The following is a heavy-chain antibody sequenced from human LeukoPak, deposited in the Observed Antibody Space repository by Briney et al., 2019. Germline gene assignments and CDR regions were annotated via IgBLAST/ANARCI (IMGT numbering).Heavy chain of an antibody. J-gene: IGHJ4*02. CDR1: GFTFSTYT. V-gene: IGHV3-21*01. D-gene: IGHD1-7*01. CDR2: ISSSSNYI. Sequence: PGGSLGLSCAASGFTFSTYTMNWVRQAPGKGLEWVSSISSSSNYIYYADSVKGRFTISRDNAKNSLYLQMNGLRAEDTAVYYCARDRTIDYWGQGTLVTVSS. CDR3: ARDRTIDY.